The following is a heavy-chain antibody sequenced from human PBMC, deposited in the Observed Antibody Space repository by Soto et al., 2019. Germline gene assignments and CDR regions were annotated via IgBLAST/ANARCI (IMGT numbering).Heavy chain of an antibody. Sequence: GWSLRLSCASSGFTFISYGMHWVRQAPGKGLEWVAVISYDGSNKYYADSVKGRFTISRDNSKNTLYLQMNSLGAEDTAVYYFAKSYCDFWSGPPDGMEIGGPEATVNASS. V-gene: IGHV3-30*18. CDR3: AKSYCDFWSGPPDGMEI. CDR2: ISYDGSNK. J-gene: IGHJ6*01. D-gene: IGHD3-3*01. CDR1: GFTFISYG.